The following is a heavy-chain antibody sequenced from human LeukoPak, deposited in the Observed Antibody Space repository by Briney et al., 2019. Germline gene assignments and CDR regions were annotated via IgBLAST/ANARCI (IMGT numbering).Heavy chain of an antibody. CDR2: VNQAGNEK. J-gene: IGHJ3*02. CDR3: ARSFDDHYGFDT. V-gene: IGHV3-7*05. CDR1: GFTFTSHW. Sequence: GGSLRLSCAASGFTFTSHWMSWVRQAPGRGLEWVANVNQAGNEKYYMDSVKGRVTISRDNAKNSVYLQMNSLRAEDTAVYLCARSFDDHYGFDTWGQGTMVTVSS. D-gene: IGHD3-10*01.